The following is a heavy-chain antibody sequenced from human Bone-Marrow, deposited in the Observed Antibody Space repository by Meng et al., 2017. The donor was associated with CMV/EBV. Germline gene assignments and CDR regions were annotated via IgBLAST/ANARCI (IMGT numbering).Heavy chain of an antibody. Sequence: ASVKVSCKASGYTFTSYGISWVRQAPGQGLEWMGWISAYNGNTNYAQKLQGRVTMTTDTSTSTAYMELRSLRSDDTAVYYCAGDPLVRGHFDYWGQGTLVTVSS. CDR3: AGDPLVRGHFDY. D-gene: IGHD3-10*01. CDR2: ISAYNGNT. J-gene: IGHJ4*02. CDR1: GYTFTSYG. V-gene: IGHV1-18*01.